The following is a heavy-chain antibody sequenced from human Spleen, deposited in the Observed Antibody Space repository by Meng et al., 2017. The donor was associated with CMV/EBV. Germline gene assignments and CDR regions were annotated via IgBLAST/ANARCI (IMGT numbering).Heavy chain of an antibody. CDR3: ARGGGKGGFDP. Sequence: GSLRLSCSVSGGSIRSYYWSWIRQPPGKGLEWIGYIYYSGSTNYNPALKSRVTITVETSKNQSSLKLRSVTAADTAGYSCARGGGKGGFDPWGQGTLVTVSS. CDR2: IYYSGST. CDR1: GGSIRSYY. V-gene: IGHV4-59*01. D-gene: IGHD2-15*01. J-gene: IGHJ5*02.